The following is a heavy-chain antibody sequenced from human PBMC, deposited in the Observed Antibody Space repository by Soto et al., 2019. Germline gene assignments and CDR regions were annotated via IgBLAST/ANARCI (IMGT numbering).Heavy chain of an antibody. CDR2: IYYSGST. D-gene: IGHD2-21*02. CDR1: GGSISSSSYY. Sequence: QLQLQESGPGLVKPSETLSLTCTVSGGSISSSSYYWGWIRQPPGKGLEWIGSIYYSGSTYYNPSLKSRVTISVDTPKNQFSLKLSSVTAADTAVYYCARQNPVVTAIPGVASQFDYWGQGTLVTVSS. CDR3: ARQNPVVTAIPGVASQFDY. V-gene: IGHV4-39*01. J-gene: IGHJ4*02.